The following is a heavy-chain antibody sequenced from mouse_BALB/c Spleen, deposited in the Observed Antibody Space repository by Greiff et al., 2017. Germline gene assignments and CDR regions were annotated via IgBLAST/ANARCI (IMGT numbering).Heavy chain of an antibody. V-gene: IGHV10-1*02. D-gene: IGHD4-1*01. Sequence: GGGLVQPKGSLKLSCAASGFTFNTYAMNWVRQAPGKGLEWVARIRSKSNNYATYYADSVKDRFTISRDDSQSMLYLQMNNLKTEDTAMYYCVRHEGWDEAMDYWGQGTSVTVSS. J-gene: IGHJ4*01. CDR3: VRHEGWDEAMDY. CDR1: GFTFNTYA. CDR2: IRSKSNNYAT.